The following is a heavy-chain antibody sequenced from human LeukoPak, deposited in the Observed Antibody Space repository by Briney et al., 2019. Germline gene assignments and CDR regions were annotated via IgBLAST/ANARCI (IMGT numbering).Heavy chain of an antibody. J-gene: IGHJ4*02. V-gene: IGHV4-59*12. CDR2: IYHSGST. CDR1: GGSISSYY. CDR3: ATDPTITMVRG. D-gene: IGHD3-10*01. Sequence: SETLSLTCTVSGGSISSYYWTWIRQPPGKGLEWIGSIYHSGSTNYNPSLKSRVTISVDTSKNQFSLKLSSVTAADTAVYYCATDPTITMVRGWGQGTLVTVSS.